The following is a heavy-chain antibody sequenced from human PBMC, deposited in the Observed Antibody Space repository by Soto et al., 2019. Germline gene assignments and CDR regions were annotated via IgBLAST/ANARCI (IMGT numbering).Heavy chain of an antibody. CDR2: LSGRGGNT. D-gene: IGHD3-3*01. Sequence: EVQLLESGGGLVQPGGSLRLSCAASGFTLRDYAMTWVRQAPGKGLEWVSSLSGRGGNTCYADSVKGRFTISRDNSEHRLFLKMSSIRAEDTATYYCANPGGVYWYFDLWGRGTLVTVSS. J-gene: IGHJ2*01. CDR3: ANPGGVYWYFDL. V-gene: IGHV3-23*01. CDR1: GFTLRDYA.